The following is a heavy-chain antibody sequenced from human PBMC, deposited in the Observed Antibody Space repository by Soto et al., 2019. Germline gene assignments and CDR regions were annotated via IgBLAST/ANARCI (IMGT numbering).Heavy chain of an antibody. CDR1: GFSLSSYQ. CDR3: ARFDYDSDYYYGMDV. J-gene: IGHJ6*02. CDR2: ISSSDSTI. D-gene: IGHD4-17*01. Sequence: EVHLVESGGGLVQPGGSLRLSCAASGFSLSSYQMNWVRQAPGKGLEWILYISSSDSTIFYADSVKGRFTVSRDNANNSLYLQMNSLRAYDTAVYYCARFDYDSDYYYGMDVWGQGTTVTVSS. V-gene: IGHV3-48*03.